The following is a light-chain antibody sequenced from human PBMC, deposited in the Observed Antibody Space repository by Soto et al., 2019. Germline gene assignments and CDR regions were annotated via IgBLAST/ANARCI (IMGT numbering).Light chain of an antibody. CDR3: QQYGSSRT. Sequence: ELVMTQSPATLSVSPCERSTLSCRASQSVSSSYLAWYQQKPGQAPRLLIYGASSRATGIPDRFSGSGSGTDFTLTISRLEPEDFAVYYCQQYGSSRTFGQGTKVDIK. CDR2: GAS. V-gene: IGKV3-20*01. J-gene: IGKJ1*01. CDR1: QSVSSSY.